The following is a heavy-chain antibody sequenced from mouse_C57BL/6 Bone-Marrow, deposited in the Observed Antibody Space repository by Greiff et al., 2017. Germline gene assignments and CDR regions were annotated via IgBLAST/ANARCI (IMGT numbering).Heavy chain of an antibody. V-gene: IGHV1-76*01. D-gene: IGHD1-1*01. Sequence: QVQLQQSGAELVRPGASVKLSCKASGYTFTDYYINWVKQRPGQGLEWIARIYPGSGNTYYNEKFKGKATLTAEKSSSTAYMQLSSLPSEDSAVYFCARRGYYGSRPWYFDVWGTGTTVTVSS. CDR3: ARRGYYGSRPWYFDV. CDR2: IYPGSGNT. J-gene: IGHJ1*03. CDR1: GYTFTDYY.